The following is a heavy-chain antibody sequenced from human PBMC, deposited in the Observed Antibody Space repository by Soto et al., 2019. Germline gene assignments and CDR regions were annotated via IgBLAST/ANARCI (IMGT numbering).Heavy chain of an antibody. CDR1: GGSISSGDYY. V-gene: IGHV4-30-4*01. CDR3: ARDPKLRFLECPLCGYYGMDV. Sequence: PSETLSLTCTVSGGSISSGDYYWSWIRQPPGKGLEWIGYIYYSGSTYYNPSLKSRVTISVDTSKNQFSLKLSSVTAADTAVYYCARDPKLRFLECPLCGYYGMDVWGQGTTVPVSS. D-gene: IGHD3-3*01. J-gene: IGHJ6*02. CDR2: IYYSGST.